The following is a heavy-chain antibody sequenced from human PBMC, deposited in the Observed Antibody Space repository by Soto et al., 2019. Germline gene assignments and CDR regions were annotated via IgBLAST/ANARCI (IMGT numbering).Heavy chain of an antibody. CDR2: SSSSSTTI. CDR1: GFTFSDYY. CDR3: ARVSQEYYYGMDV. J-gene: IGHJ6*02. V-gene: IGHV3-11*01. Sequence: PGGSLRLSCAASGFTFSDYYMSWIRQAPGKGLEWVGYSSSSSTTIYYADSVKGRFTISRDNAKNSLYLQMNSLRGEDTAVYYCARVSQEYYYGMDVWGQGNTVTVSS.